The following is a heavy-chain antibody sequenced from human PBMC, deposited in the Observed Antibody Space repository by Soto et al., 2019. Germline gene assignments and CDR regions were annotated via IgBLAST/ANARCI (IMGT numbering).Heavy chain of an antibody. D-gene: IGHD3-10*01. J-gene: IGHJ4*02. Sequence: SETLSLTCAVYGGSFSGYYWSWIRQPPGKGLEWIGEINHSGSTNYNPSLKSRVTISVDTSKNQFSLKLSSVTAADTAVYYCARESPSYPPAYWGQGILVTVSS. CDR1: GGSFSGYY. CDR3: ARESPSYPPAY. CDR2: INHSGST. V-gene: IGHV4-34*01.